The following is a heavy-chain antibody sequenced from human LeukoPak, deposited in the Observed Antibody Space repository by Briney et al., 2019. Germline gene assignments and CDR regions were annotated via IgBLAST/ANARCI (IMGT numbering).Heavy chain of an antibody. D-gene: IGHD6-19*01. V-gene: IGHV4-61*02. CDR3: ARAAKAVAGPTY. CDR2: IYTSGST. J-gene: IGHJ4*02. CDR1: GGSISSGSYY. Sequence: SETLSLTCTVSGGSISSGSYYWSWIRQPAGKGLEWIGRIYTSGSTNYNPSLKSRVTISVDTSKNQFSLKLSSVTAADTAVYYCARAAKAVAGPTYWGQGTLVTVSS.